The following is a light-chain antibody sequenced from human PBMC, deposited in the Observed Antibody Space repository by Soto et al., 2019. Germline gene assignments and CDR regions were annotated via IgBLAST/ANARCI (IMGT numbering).Light chain of an antibody. Sequence: QCLLTQPAPVSGSPGGSTTISCPGTSSDVGGYNAVSWYQQHPGKAPKLMIYDVSNRPSGASDRFSGSKSGNTASLTISGLQAEDEADYYCGSYASGGAYVFGTGTKVTVL. J-gene: IGLJ1*01. V-gene: IGLV2-14*01. CDR3: GSYASGGAYV. CDR1: SSDVGGYNA. CDR2: DVS.